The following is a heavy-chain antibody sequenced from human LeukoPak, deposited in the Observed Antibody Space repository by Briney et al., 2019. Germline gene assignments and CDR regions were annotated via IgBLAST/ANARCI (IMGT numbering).Heavy chain of an antibody. Sequence: SETLSLTCSVNGGSFSGYFWTWVRQSPEKGLEWIGEINHAGTTNYNPSLKSRVTMLVDSPNNQFSLRLNSVTASDTAVYYCSRGRNWLREDHFCMDVWGNGNKVIGFS. D-gene: IGHD2-15*01. CDR1: GGSFSGYF. J-gene: IGHJ6*03. CDR3: SRGRNWLREDHFCMDV. V-gene: IGHV4-34*01. CDR2: INHAGTT.